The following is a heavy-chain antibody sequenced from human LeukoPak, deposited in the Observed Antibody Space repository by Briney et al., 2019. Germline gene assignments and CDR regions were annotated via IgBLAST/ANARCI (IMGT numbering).Heavy chain of an antibody. Sequence: GGSPRLSCAASGFSFSHYAMNWVRQAPGKGLEWVSGISGGGGNTYYADSVKGRFTISSDNSKNTLYLQMNSLRAEDTAVYYCAKDRWLDTAARPMDYWGQGSLVTVSS. CDR1: GFSFSHYA. J-gene: IGHJ4*02. V-gene: IGHV3-23*01. D-gene: IGHD6-6*01. CDR2: ISGGGGNT. CDR3: AKDRWLDTAARPMDY.